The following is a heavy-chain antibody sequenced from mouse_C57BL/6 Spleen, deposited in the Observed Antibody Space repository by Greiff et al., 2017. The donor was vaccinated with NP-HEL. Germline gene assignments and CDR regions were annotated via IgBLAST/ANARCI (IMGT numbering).Heavy chain of an antibody. CDR3: ARGSYYAMGY. Sequence: VQLQQSGPELVKPGASVKISCKASGYTFTDYYMNWVKQSHGKSLEWIGDINPNNGGTSYNQKFKGKATLTVDKSSSTAYMELRSLTSEDSAVSYCARGSYYAMGYWGQGTSVTVSS. V-gene: IGHV1-26*01. CDR1: GYTFTDYY. CDR2: INPNNGGT. D-gene: IGHD1-1*02. J-gene: IGHJ4*01.